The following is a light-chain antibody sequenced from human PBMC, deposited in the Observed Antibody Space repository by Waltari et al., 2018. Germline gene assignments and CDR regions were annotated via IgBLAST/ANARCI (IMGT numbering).Light chain of an antibody. Sequence: EIVLTQSPRTLSLSPGERATLSCRASQSVSNNYLAWYQHKPGQAPRLIIYGAFNRASGLPDRFSGSESGTDFTLTISRLEPEDFAVYYCQQSGSSPLTFGGGTKVEIK. J-gene: IGKJ4*01. CDR1: QSVSNNY. CDR3: QQSGSSPLT. CDR2: GAF. V-gene: IGKV3-20*01.